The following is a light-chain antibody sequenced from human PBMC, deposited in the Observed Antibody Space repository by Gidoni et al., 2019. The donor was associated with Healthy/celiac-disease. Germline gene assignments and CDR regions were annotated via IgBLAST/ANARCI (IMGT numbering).Light chain of an antibody. J-gene: IGKJ1*01. Sequence: EIVLTQSPATLSVSPGERATLSCRASQSVSSNLAWYQQKPGQAPRLLIYGASTRATGIPARFRGSGSGKEFTLTISSLQSEDFAVYYCQQYNNWPPVTFGQXTKVEIK. CDR3: QQYNNWPPVT. CDR2: GAS. CDR1: QSVSSN. V-gene: IGKV3-15*01.